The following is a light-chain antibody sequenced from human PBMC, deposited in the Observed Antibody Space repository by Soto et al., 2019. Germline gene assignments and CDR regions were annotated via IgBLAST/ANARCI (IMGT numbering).Light chain of an antibody. CDR1: QSVRSSY. CDR2: GAS. J-gene: IGKJ1*01. CDR3: QQYNNWLWT. V-gene: IGKV3-20*01. Sequence: EIVLTQSPGTLSLSPGERATLSCRASQSVRSSYLAWYQQKPGQAPRLLIYGASSRATGIPDRFSGSGSGTDFTLTISSLQSEDFAVYYCQQYNNWLWTFGQGTKVDIK.